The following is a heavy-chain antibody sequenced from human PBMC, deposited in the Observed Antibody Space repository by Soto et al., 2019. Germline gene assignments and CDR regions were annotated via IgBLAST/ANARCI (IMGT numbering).Heavy chain of an antibody. Sequence: QVQLVQSGAEVKKPGSSVKVSCKASGGTFSSYAISWVRQAPGQGLEWMGGIIPIFGTANYAQKFQGRVTIPADESTSTAYMELSSLRSEDTAVYYCAREHLPYYYDSSALLGAFDIWGQGTMVTVSS. CDR3: AREHLPYYYDSSALLGAFDI. CDR1: GGTFSSYA. CDR2: IIPIFGTA. D-gene: IGHD3-22*01. V-gene: IGHV1-69*01. J-gene: IGHJ3*02.